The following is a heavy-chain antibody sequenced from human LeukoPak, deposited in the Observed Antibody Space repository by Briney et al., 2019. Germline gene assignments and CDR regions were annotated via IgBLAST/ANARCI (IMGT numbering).Heavy chain of an antibody. D-gene: IGHD1-14*01. J-gene: IGHJ4*02. V-gene: IGHV4-39*07. CDR3: ARAGPTGSDY. CDR1: GGSISSNSNY. CDR2: ISYGGST. Sequence: PSETLSLTCTVSGGSISSNSNYWAWIRQPPGRGLEWSGSISYGGSTYYSPSLESRVTISVHTSKNPFSLKLSSVTAADTAVYYCARAGPTGSDYWGQGTLVTVSS.